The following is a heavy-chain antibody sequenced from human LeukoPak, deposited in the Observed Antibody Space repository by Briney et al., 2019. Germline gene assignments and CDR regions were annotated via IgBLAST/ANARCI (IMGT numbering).Heavy chain of an antibody. CDR3: ARHYCSSTSCYGWFDP. CDR1: GYTFTGYY. Sequence: ASVKVSCKASGYTFTGYYMHWVRQAPGQGLEGMGWINPNSGDTNYAQRFQGRVTMTRDTSISTAYMELSSLRSEDTAVYYCARHYCSSTSCYGWFDPWGQGTLVTVSS. V-gene: IGHV1-2*02. CDR2: INPNSGDT. J-gene: IGHJ5*02. D-gene: IGHD2-2*01.